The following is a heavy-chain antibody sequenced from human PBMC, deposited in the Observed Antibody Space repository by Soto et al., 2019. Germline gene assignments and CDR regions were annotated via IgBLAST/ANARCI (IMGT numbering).Heavy chain of an antibody. J-gene: IGHJ4*02. Sequence: PGGSLRLSCAASGFTFSSYAMSWVRQAPGKGLEWVSAISGSGGSTYYADSVKGRFTISRDNAKNSLYLQMNSLRAEDTAVYYCASSRIVVVPAAMRDYWGQGTLVTVSS. CDR2: ISGSGGST. CDR1: GFTFSSYA. V-gene: IGHV3-23*01. D-gene: IGHD2-2*01. CDR3: ASSRIVVVPAAMRDY.